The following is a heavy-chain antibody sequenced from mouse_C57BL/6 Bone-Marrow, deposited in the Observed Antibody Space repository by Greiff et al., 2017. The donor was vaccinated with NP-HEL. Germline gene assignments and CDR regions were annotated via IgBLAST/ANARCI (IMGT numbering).Heavy chain of an antibody. CDR3: ARNFPYYYGSSYVGFAH. V-gene: IGHV2-2*01. CDR1: GFSLTSYG. D-gene: IGHD1-1*01. Sequence: VQLQQSGPGLVQPSQSLSITCTVSGFSLTSYGVHWVRQSPGKGLEWLGVIWSGGSTDYNAAFISRLSISKDNSKSQVFFKMNSLQADDTAIYYCARNFPYYYGSSYVGFAHWGQGTLVTVSA. CDR2: IWSGGST. J-gene: IGHJ3*01.